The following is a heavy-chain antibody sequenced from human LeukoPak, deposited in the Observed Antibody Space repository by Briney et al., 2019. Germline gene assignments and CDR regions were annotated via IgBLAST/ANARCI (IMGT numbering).Heavy chain of an antibody. V-gene: IGHV1-69*01. Sequence: SVKVSCKASGGTFSSYAISWVRQAPGQGLEWMGGIIPIFGTANYAQKFQGRVTITADESTSTAYMELSSLRSEDTAVYYCARGSGYDFWSAHKLQGNYYYYMDVWGKGTTVTVSS. CDR3: ARGSGYDFWSAHKLQGNYYYYMDV. CDR1: GGTFSSYA. J-gene: IGHJ6*03. D-gene: IGHD3-3*01. CDR2: IIPIFGTA.